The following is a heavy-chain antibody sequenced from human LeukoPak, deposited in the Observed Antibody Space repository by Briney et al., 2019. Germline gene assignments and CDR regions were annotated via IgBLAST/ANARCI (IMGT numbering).Heavy chain of an antibody. CDR2: ISSSSSYI. CDR1: GFTFSSYS. D-gene: IGHD6-13*01. Sequence: GGSLRLSCAASGFTFSSYSMNWVRQAPGKGLEWVSSISSSSSYIYYADSVKGRFTISRDNAKNSLYLQMNSLRAEDAALYYCAKDSGIAAAGTFDPWGQGTLVTVSS. CDR3: AKDSGIAAAGTFDP. J-gene: IGHJ5*02. V-gene: IGHV3-21*04.